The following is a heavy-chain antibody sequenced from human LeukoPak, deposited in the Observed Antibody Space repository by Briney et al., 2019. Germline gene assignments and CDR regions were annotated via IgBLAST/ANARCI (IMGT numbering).Heavy chain of an antibody. CDR2: INPSGGST. CDR3: ARSPSNLWSGYPYYFDY. D-gene: IGHD3-3*01. V-gene: IGHV1-46*01. CDR1: GYTFTSYY. Sequence: ASVKVSCKASGYTFTSYYMHWVRQAPGQGLEWMGIINPSGGSTSYAQKFQGRVTMTRDTSTSTVYMELSSLRSEDTAVYYCARSPSNLWSGYPYYFDYWGQGTLVTVSS. J-gene: IGHJ4*02.